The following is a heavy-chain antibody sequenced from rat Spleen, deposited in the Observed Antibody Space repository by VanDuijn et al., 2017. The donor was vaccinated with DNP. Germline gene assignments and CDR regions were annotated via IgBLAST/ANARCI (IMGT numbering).Heavy chain of an antibody. V-gene: IGHV3-3*01. CDR1: GFSITSNYR. D-gene: IGHD1-1*01. CDR3: ARWDHYIGFAY. Sequence: EVQLQESGPGLVKPSQSLSLTCSVTGFSITSNYRWNWIRKFPGNKLEWMGYINSAGITNYTPSLKSRISIIRDTSKNQFFLQVNSVTTEDTATYYCARWDHYIGFAYWGQGVMVTVSS. J-gene: IGHJ2*01. CDR2: INSAGIT.